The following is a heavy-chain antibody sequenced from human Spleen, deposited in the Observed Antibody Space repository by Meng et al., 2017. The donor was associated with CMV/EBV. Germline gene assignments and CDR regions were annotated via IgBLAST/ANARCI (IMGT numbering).Heavy chain of an antibody. V-gene: IGHV3-7*01. J-gene: IGHJ4*02. Sequence: GESLKISCVASGFTSRSYWMTWVRQAPGKGLEWVANIKQDGSEKYYVDSVKGRFTISRDNAKNSLYRQLNSLRAEDTAVYYCAREKELPGPYDYWGQGTLVTVSS. D-gene: IGHD1-26*01. CDR2: IKQDGSEK. CDR3: AREKELPGPYDY. CDR1: GFTSRSYW.